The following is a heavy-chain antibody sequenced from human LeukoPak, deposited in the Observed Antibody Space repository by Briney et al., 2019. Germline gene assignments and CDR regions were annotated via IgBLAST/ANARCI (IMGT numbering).Heavy chain of an antibody. D-gene: IGHD2-2*01. CDR2: MSNNSSYI. V-gene: IGHV3-21*01. CDR3: ARGGGKDIVVVPAARAAFEI. Sequence: GGSLRLSCAASGFTFSSYSMNWVRQAPGKGLEWVSSMSNNSSYICYADSVKGRFSISRDNAKNSLYLQMNSLKAEAPAVYYLARGGGKDIVVVPAARAAFEIWGQGTMGTVSS. J-gene: IGHJ3*02. CDR1: GFTFSSYS.